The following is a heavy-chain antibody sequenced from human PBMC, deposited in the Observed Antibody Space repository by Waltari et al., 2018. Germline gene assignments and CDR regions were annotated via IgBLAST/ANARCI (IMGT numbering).Heavy chain of an antibody. Sequence: QVQLVQSGAEVKKPGASVKVACKASGYTFTSYDINWARQATGQGHAWMGWMKPNRGTKDWTQARQRRATSTRNTALGTAYMERSRMSSEVTAVSNCARVAKPRIGSSWTEVRIWFDPWGQGTLVTISS. CDR3: ARVAKPRIGSSWTEVRIWFDP. D-gene: IGHD6-13*01. V-gene: IGHV1-8*03. CDR1: GYTFTSYD. J-gene: IGHJ5*02. CDR2: MKPNRGTK.